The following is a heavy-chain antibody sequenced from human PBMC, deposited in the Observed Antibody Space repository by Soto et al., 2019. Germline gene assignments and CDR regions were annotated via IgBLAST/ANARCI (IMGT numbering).Heavy chain of an antibody. CDR2: INHSGST. J-gene: IGHJ6*03. V-gene: IGHV4-34*01. Sequence: SETLSLTCAVYGGSFSGYYWSWIRQPPGKGLEWIGEINHSGSTNYNPSLKSRVTISVDTSKNQFSLKLSSVTAADTAVXYCGVVDARYGYYYMDVWGKGTTVTVSS. D-gene: IGHD2-21*01. CDR3: GVVDARYGYYYMDV. CDR1: GGSFSGYY.